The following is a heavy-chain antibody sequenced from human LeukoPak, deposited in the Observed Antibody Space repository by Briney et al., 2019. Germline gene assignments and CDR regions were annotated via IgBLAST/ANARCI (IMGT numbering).Heavy chain of an antibody. CDR3: ARDPGGYYMDV. D-gene: IGHD3-16*01. V-gene: IGHV3-30*04. CDR1: GFTFSSYA. CDR2: ISYDGSNK. J-gene: IGHJ6*03. Sequence: SGGSLRLSCAASGFTFSSYAMHWVRQAPGKGLEWVAVISYDGSNKYYADSVKGRFTISRDNSKNTLYLQMNSLRAEDTAVYYCARDPGGYYMDVWGKGTTVTVSS.